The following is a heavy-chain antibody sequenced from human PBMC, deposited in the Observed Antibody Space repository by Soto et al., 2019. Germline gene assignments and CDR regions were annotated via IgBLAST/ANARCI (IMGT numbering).Heavy chain of an antibody. CDR2: ISSSSSTI. CDR3: ARDKGRSGGSCYLNHPAYGMDV. J-gene: IGHJ6*02. V-gene: IGHV3-48*02. D-gene: IGHD2-15*01. Sequence: QTGGSLRLSCAASGFTFSSYSMNWVRQAPGKGLEWVSYISSSSSTIYYADSVKGRFTISRDNAKNSLYLQMNSLRDEDTAVYYCARDKGRSGGSCYLNHPAYGMDVWGQGTTVTVSS. CDR1: GFTFSSYS.